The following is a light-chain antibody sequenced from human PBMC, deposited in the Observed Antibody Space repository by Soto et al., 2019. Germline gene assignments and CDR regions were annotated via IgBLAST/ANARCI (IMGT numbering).Light chain of an antibody. CDR3: QQYNNWPQT. J-gene: IGKJ1*01. Sequence: EAVLTQSPATLSVSPGERATLYCRASQSVATNLAWYQQRPGQAPRLLIYGASKRAIGLPARFSGSGSGTEFTLTITSLQSEDFAVYYCQQYNNWPQTFGQGTKVDI. V-gene: IGKV3-15*01. CDR2: GAS. CDR1: QSVATN.